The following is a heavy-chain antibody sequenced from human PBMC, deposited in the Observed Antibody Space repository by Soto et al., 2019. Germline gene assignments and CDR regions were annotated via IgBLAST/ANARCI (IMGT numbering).Heavy chain of an antibody. CDR3: AKDMSSQFWGGFCDC. V-gene: IGHV3-30*18. Sequence: QVQLVESGGGVVQPGRSLRLSCATSGFTFSNYGMHWVRQAPGKGLEWVAVISYDENNKDYVDSVKDRFAISRDNSKNTLYLQMSSLRAEDTAMDFCAKDMSSQFWGGFCDCWGQGALVTVSS. CDR2: ISYDENNK. J-gene: IGHJ4*02. D-gene: IGHD3-3*01. CDR1: GFTFSNYG.